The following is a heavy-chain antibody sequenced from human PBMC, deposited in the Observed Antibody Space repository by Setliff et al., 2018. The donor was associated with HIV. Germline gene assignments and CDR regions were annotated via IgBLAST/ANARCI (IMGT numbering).Heavy chain of an antibody. CDR1: GFTFRDHA. Sequence: PVGSLRLSCAASGFTFRDHAVHWVRQAPGKGLEWVAIISYDGTKTHYSDSVKGRFTISRDNSKNILYLQMSDLRPEDTAMYYCARDQILSRASRFCSGSSCFYFDSWGLGTLVTVSS. CDR3: ARDQILSRASRFCSGSSCFYFDS. J-gene: IGHJ4*02. V-gene: IGHV3-30*04. D-gene: IGHD2-15*01. CDR2: ISYDGTKT.